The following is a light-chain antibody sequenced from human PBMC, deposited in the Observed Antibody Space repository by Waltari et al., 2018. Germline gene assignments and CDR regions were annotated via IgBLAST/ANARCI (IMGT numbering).Light chain of an antibody. Sequence: SYELTQPLSVSVALGQTAKITCGGNNIGSKNVHWYQQKPGQAPLLVIYRDTNRPSGIPERFSGSNLVNTATLTISRAQDGDEADYYCQVWDSGTGVFGGGTKLTVL. CDR3: QVWDSGTGV. CDR2: RDT. J-gene: IGLJ3*02. V-gene: IGLV3-9*01. CDR1: NIGSKN.